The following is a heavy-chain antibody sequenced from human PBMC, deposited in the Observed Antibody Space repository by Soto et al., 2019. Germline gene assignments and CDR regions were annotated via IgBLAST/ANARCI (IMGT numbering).Heavy chain of an antibody. J-gene: IGHJ4*02. V-gene: IGHV3-30*03. CDR2: ISYDGSNT. CDR3: AATWDGYSYGDGVYYFDY. Sequence: QVQLVESGGGVVQPGRSLRLSCAASGFTFSSYGMHWFRQAPGKGLEWVAVISYDGSNTYYADSVKGRFTISRDNSKNTRYLQMNSLRAEDTAVYYCAATWDGYSYGDGVYYFDYWGQGTLVTVSS. CDR1: GFTFSSYG. D-gene: IGHD5-18*01.